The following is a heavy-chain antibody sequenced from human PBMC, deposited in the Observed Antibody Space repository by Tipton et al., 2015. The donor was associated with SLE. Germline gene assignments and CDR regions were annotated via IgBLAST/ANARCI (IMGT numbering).Heavy chain of an antibody. CDR1: GFTFSNYA. Sequence: SLRLSCAASGFTFSNYAMTWVRQAPGKGLEWVSSIYDNGGRTYYADSVKGRFTISRDNSKNTLYLQMNSLRAEDTAIYYCAKEGAVAPWHWGQGTLVTVSS. CDR2: IYDNGGRT. D-gene: IGHD6-19*01. CDR3: AKEGAVAPWH. J-gene: IGHJ1*01. V-gene: IGHV3-23*01.